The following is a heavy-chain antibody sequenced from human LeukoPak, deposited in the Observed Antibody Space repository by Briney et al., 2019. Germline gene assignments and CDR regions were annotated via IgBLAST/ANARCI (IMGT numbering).Heavy chain of an antibody. Sequence: GASVKVSCKASGYTFTNYALHWVCQAPGQRLEWMGWTNGATGNTRFSQDFQGRLTITIDTSASTAYMELSSLRSEDTAVYYCARSPGGNARTWLDYWGQGTLVTVSS. CDR3: ARSPGGNARTWLDY. D-gene: IGHD4-23*01. CDR1: GYTFTNYA. J-gene: IGHJ4*02. CDR2: TNGATGNT. V-gene: IGHV1-3*02.